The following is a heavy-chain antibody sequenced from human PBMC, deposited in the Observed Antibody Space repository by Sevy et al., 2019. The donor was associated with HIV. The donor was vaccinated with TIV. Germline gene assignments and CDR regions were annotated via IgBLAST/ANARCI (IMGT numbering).Heavy chain of an antibody. D-gene: IGHD2-15*01. CDR1: GGSISSGGYY. CDR2: IYYSGST. CDR3: AREPAWDIVVVGAASSLSGMDV. Sequence: SETLSLTCTVSGGSISSGGYYWSWIRQHPGKGLEWIGYIYYSGSTYHNPSLKSRVTISVDTSKNQFSLKLISVTAADKAVYYCAREPAWDIVVVGAASSLSGMDVWGQGTTVTVSS. V-gene: IGHV4-31*03. J-gene: IGHJ6*02.